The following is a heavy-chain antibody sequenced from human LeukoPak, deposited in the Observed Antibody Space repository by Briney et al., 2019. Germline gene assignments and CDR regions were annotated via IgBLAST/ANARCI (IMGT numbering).Heavy chain of an antibody. CDR3: ARAYSSSSYYYFDY. J-gene: IGHJ4*02. D-gene: IGHD6-13*01. Sequence: GGSLRLSCAASGFTFSDYYMSWIRQAPGKGLEWVANIKQDGSEKYYVDSVKGRFTISRDNAKNSLYLQMNSLRAEDTALYYCARAYSSSSYYYFDYWGQGTLVTVSS. V-gene: IGHV3-7*03. CDR1: GFTFSDYY. CDR2: IKQDGSEK.